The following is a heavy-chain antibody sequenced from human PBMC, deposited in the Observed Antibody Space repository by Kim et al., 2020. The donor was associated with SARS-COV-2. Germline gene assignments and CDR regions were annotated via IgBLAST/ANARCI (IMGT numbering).Heavy chain of an antibody. J-gene: IGHJ5*01. CDR1: GISFSIYS. CDR3: ATAGGYFTRWFDS. CDR2: IGSDSHII. Sequence: GGSLRLSCATSGISFSIYSMVWVRQAPGKGLEWLSYIGSDSHIIYYADSVKGRFTISRDSAKNSLYLQMNSLRDEDTAVYYCATAGGYFTRWFDSWGQGTLVTVSS. V-gene: IGHV3-48*02. D-gene: IGHD6-13*01.